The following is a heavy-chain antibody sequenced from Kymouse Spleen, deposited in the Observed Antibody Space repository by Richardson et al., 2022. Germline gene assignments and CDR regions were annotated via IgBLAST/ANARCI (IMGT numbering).Heavy chain of an antibody. V-gene: IGHV1-3*01. D-gene: IGHD3-10*01. CDR1: GYTFTSYA. J-gene: IGHJ4*02. Sequence: QVQLVQSGAEVKKPGASVKVSCKASGYTFTSYAMHWVRQAPGQRLEWMGWINAGNGNTKYSQKFQGRVTITRDTSASTAYMELSSLRSEDTAVYYCARDGLLWFGELLFYYFDYWGQGTLVTVSS. CDR2: INAGNGNT. CDR3: ARDGLLWFGELLFYYFDY.